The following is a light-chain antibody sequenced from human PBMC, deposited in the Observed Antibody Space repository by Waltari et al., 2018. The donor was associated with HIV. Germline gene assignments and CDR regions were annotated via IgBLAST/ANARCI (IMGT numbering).Light chain of an antibody. CDR2: VVS. J-gene: IGLJ2*01. Sequence: QSALTQPASVSGSPGQSITISCTGTSSDVGGYNYVSWYQQHPDKAPKLVFYVVSERPSGVSNRFSGSTSGNTASLTISGLQAEDEADYSCCSYAGSSTLLFGGGTKVTVL. V-gene: IGLV2-23*01. CDR3: CSYAGSSTLL. CDR1: SSDVGGYNY.